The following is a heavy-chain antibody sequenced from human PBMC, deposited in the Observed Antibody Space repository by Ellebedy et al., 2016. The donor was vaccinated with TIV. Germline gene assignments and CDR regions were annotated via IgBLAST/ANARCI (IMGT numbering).Heavy chain of an antibody. CDR1: GGTFSSYA. J-gene: IGHJ4*02. CDR3: ARTREPYYGSGSSDY. V-gene: IGHV1-69*13. CDR2: IIPIFGTA. D-gene: IGHD3-10*01. Sequence: AASVKVSCKASGGTFSSYAISWVRQAPGQGLEWMGGIIPIFGTANYAQKFQGRVTITADESTSTAYMELSSLRSEDTAVYYCARTREPYYGSGSSDYWGQGTLVTVSS.